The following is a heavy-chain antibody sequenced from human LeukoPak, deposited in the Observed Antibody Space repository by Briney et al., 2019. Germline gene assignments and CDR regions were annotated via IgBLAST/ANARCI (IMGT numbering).Heavy chain of an antibody. Sequence: GESLKISCKASGYRFNTYWIGWVRRTPEKGLEWIGIVYPANSDTRYSPSFRGQVTISADMSITTAYLQWGSLKGSDTAIYYCVRQADGGSYYDYWGQGTLVSVSS. CDR3: VRQADGGSYYDY. CDR1: GYRFNTYW. CDR2: VYPANSDT. D-gene: IGHD6-25*01. V-gene: IGHV5-51*01. J-gene: IGHJ4*02.